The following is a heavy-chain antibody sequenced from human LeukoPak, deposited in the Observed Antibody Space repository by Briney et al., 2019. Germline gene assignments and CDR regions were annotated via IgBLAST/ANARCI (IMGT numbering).Heavy chain of an antibody. J-gene: IGHJ4*02. CDR2: IHYSGST. V-gene: IGHV4-59*01. D-gene: IGHD6-19*01. CDR3: ARTSSGWYYFDY. CDR1: GGSINSYY. Sequence: KPSETLSLTCSVSGGSINSYYWSWIRQPPGKGLEWIGYIHYSGSTNYNPSLKSRVTTSLDTSKNQFSLKLRSVTAVDTAVYYCARTSSGWYYFDYWGQGTLVTVSS.